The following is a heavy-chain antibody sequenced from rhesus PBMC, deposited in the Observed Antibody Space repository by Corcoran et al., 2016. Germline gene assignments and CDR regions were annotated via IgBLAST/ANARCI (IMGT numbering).Heavy chain of an antibody. J-gene: IGHJ3*01. CDR1: GGPFSGYY. CDR2: SSGSSGRT. V-gene: IGHV4-165*01. CDR3: ARESLGAFDF. D-gene: IGHD3-34*01. Sequence: QVQLQESGPGLVKPSETLSLTCAVSGGPFSGYYWGWIRQPPGKGLEWIGYSSGSSGRTDCNPSLKSRVTISTDTSKNQFSLKVTSVTAADTAVYYCARESLGAFDFWGQGLRVTVSS.